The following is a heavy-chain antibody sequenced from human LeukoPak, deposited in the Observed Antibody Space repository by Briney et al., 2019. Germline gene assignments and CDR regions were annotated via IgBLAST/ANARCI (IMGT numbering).Heavy chain of an antibody. CDR1: GFTFSSYG. CDR2: IWYDGSNK. J-gene: IGHJ4*02. V-gene: IGHV3-33*06. D-gene: IGHD6-13*01. CDR3: AKFSAAALVPPDY. Sequence: PGRSLRLSCAASGFTFSSYGMHWVRQAPGKGLEWVAVIWYDGSNKYYADSVKGRFTISRDNSKNTLYLQMNSLRAEDTAVYYCAKFSAAALVPPDYWGQGTLVTVSS.